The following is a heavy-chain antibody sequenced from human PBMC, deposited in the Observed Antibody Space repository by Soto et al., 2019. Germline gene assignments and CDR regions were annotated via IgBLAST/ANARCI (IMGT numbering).Heavy chain of an antibody. V-gene: IGHV3-30-3*01. CDR3: ATSLSGWHACDY. D-gene: IGHD6-19*01. Sequence: GSLRLSCAASGFTFSSYAMHWVRQAPGKGLEWVAVISYDGSNKYYADSVKGRFTISRDNSKNTLYLQMNSLRAEDTAVYYCATSLSGWHACDYWGQGTLITVSS. CDR1: GFTFSSYA. J-gene: IGHJ4*02. CDR2: ISYDGSNK.